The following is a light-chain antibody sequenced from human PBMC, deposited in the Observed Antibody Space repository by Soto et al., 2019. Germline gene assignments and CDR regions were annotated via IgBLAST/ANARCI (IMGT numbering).Light chain of an antibody. CDR2: TSS. CDR1: QTIATY. J-gene: IGKJ1*01. Sequence: IEMTQSPASLSASVGDRVTITCRASQTIATYLNWFQHKSGRAPKLLIYTSSSVNSGVSSRFRGSGSGTDFTLTINDVQPEDSATYYCQQYHSYWTFGQGTKVDIK. V-gene: IGKV1-39*01. CDR3: QQYHSYWT.